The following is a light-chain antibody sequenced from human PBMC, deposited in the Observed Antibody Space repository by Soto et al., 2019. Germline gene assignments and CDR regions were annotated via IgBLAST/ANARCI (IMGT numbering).Light chain of an antibody. J-gene: IGLJ1*01. V-gene: IGLV1-40*01. Sequence: QSVLTQPPSVSGAPGQRVTISCTGSSSNIGAGFDVHWYQQLPGTAPKLLIYGNVDRPSGVPDRFSGSKSGTSASLAITGLQAEDEADYYCQSYDSSLSGYVFGTGTKVTVI. CDR3: QSYDSSLSGYV. CDR2: GNV. CDR1: SSNIGAGFD.